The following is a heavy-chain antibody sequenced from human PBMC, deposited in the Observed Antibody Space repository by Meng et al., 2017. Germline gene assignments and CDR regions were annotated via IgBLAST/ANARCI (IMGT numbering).Heavy chain of an antibody. J-gene: IGHJ2*01. Sequence: PHKLGPGLLHPTVPLSPTCPVYGGSFSGYYCSWIPQPPGKGLEWIGEINHSGSTNYNPSLKSRVTISVDTSKNQFSLKLSSVTAADTAVYYCARGRSGTWPWYFDLWGRGTLVTVSS. V-gene: IGHV4-34*01. D-gene: IGHD1-1*01. CDR1: GGSFSGYY. CDR2: INHSGST. CDR3: ARGRSGTWPWYFDL.